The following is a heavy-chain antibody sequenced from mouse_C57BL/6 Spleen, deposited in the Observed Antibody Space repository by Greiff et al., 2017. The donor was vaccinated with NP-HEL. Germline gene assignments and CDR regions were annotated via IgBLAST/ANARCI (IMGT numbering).Heavy chain of an antibody. J-gene: IGHJ1*03. D-gene: IGHD1-1*01. Sequence: VQLQQPGAELVMPGASVKLSCKASGYTFTSYWMHWVKQRPGQGLEWIGEIDPSDSYTNYNQKFKGKSTLTVDKSSSTAYMQLSSLTSEDSAVYYCALITTVVRYFDVWGTGTTVTVSS. CDR2: IDPSDSYT. CDR1: GYTFTSYW. CDR3: ALITTVVRYFDV. V-gene: IGHV1-69*01.